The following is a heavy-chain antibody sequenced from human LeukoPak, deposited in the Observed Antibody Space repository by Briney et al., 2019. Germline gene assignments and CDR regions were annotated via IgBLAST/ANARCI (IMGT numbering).Heavy chain of an antibody. Sequence: GGSLRLSCAASGFNFFSYGMHWVRQAPGKGLEWVAAIWYDGNNKYYADSVKGRFTISRENSKNTLYLQMNSLRAEDTAVYYCARDATSYYYYYYMDVWGKGTTVTVSS. V-gene: IGHV3-33*01. J-gene: IGHJ6*03. CDR2: IWYDGNNK. CDR3: ARDATSYYYYYYMDV. D-gene: IGHD5-12*01. CDR1: GFNFFSYG.